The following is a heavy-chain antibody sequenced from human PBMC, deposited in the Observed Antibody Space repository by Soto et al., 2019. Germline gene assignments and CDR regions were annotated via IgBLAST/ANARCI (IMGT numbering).Heavy chain of an antibody. V-gene: IGHV3-7*01. CDR2: IKQAGSEK. CDR3: ARMGHLDV. Sequence: PGGSLRLSCAASGFTFSAYWMSWVRQAPGKGLEWVANIKQAGSEKYYVDSVKGRFTISRDDAKNSLFLQMNSLRAEDTAVYYCARMGHLDVWGKGTTVTVSS. J-gene: IGHJ6*04. CDR1: GFTFSAYW. D-gene: IGHD3-16*01.